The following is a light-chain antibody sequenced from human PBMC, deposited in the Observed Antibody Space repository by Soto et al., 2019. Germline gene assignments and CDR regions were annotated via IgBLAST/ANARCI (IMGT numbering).Light chain of an antibody. J-gene: IGKJ4*01. CDR1: QGISRE. V-gene: IGKV1-33*01. CDR2: GAS. CDR3: QQYTSLPYT. Sequence: DIQMTQSPSSLSVSVGDRVTITCQASQGISRELNWYQQKPGKAPELLIYGASNLQTGAPSRFSGSGSGTAFSLTISALQPEDVGTYYCQQYTSLPYTFGGGTKVEI.